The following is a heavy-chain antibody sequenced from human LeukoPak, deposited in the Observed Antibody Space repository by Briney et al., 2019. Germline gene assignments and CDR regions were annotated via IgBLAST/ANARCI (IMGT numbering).Heavy chain of an antibody. CDR3: AKEGYYCGSGSYHFDY. CDR2: ISGSGGST. J-gene: IGHJ4*02. V-gene: IGHV3-23*01. Sequence: PGGSLRLSCAASGFTFSSYAMSWVGQAPGKGLAWVSAISGSGGSTYYADSVKGRFTISRDNSKNTLYLQMNSLSAEDTAVYYCAKEGYYCGSGSYHFDYWGQGTLVTVSS. D-gene: IGHD3-10*01. CDR1: GFTFSSYA.